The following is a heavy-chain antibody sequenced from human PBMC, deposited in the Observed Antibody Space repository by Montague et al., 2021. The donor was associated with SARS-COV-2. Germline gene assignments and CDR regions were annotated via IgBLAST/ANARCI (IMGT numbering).Heavy chain of an antibody. CDR2: TNYRSKWHY. CDR3: ARDAHIGSTWPLSGYGMDV. J-gene: IGHJ6*02. D-gene: IGHD6-13*01. CDR1: GDSVSSNNVA. V-gene: IGHV6-1*01. Sequence: CAISGDSVSSNNVAWNWIRQSPSRGLEWLGRTNYRSKWHYDYAVXVKSRILIIPNTSENQFSLQLNSVTPEDTAVYYCARDAHIGSTWPLSGYGMDVWGQGTTVTVSS.